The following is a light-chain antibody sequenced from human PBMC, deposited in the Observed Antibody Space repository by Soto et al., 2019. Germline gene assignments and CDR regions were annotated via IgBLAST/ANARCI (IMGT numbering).Light chain of an antibody. CDR2: DVS. V-gene: IGLV2-14*03. CDR3: YSYTTSNTYV. Sequence: QSALTQPASVSGSPGQSITISCTGNSSYVGAYDYVSWYQRHPGKVPQLLIYDVSNRPSGVSNRFSGSKSGNTASLTISGLQAEDEAEYYCYSYTTSNTYVFGTGTKVTVL. J-gene: IGLJ1*01. CDR1: SSYVGAYDY.